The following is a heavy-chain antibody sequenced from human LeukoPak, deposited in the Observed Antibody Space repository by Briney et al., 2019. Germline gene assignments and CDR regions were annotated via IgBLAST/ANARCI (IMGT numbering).Heavy chain of an antibody. J-gene: IGHJ6*03. Sequence: GGSLRLSCAASGFTFSSYTMNWVRQAPGKGLEWVSYISSSSSTIYYADSVKGRFTISRDNAKNSLYLQMNSLRAEDTAVYYCAREWVLRSVATIKPYYYYYMDVWGKGTTVTVSS. CDR3: AREWVLRSVATIKPYYYYYMDV. CDR1: GFTFSSYT. V-gene: IGHV3-48*01. D-gene: IGHD5-12*01. CDR2: ISSSSSTI.